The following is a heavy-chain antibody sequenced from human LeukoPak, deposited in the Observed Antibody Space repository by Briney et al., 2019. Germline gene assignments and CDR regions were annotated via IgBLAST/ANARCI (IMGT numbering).Heavy chain of an antibody. V-gene: IGHV1-3*01. D-gene: IGHD1-26*01. CDR2: INAGNGNT. CDR1: GYTFTSYA. Sequence: GASVKVSCKASGYTFTSYAMHWVRQAPGQRLEWMGWINAGNGNTKYSQKFQGRVTITRDTSASTAYMELSSLRSEDTAVYYCARDGMSGSRPYTLGYWGQGTLVTVSS. J-gene: IGHJ4*02. CDR3: ARDGMSGSRPYTLGY.